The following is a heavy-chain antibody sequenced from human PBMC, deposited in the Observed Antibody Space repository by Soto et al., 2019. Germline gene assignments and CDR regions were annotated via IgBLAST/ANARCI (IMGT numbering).Heavy chain of an antibody. J-gene: IGHJ4*02. D-gene: IGHD3-22*01. CDR1: GFTFSSYS. CDR3: ARRGWYDSSGYSEFPFDY. Sequence: GGSLRLSCAASGFTFSSYSMNWVRQAPGKGLEWVSYISSSSTIYYADSVKGRFTISRDNAKNSLYLQMNSLRDEDTAVYYCARRGWYDSSGYSEFPFDYWGQGTLVTVSS. V-gene: IGHV3-48*02. CDR2: ISSSSTI.